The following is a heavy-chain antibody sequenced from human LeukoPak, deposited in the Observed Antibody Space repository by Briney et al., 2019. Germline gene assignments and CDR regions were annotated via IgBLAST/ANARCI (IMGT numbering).Heavy chain of an antibody. V-gene: IGHV3-48*03. D-gene: IGHD6-6*01. CDR1: GFTFSSYE. Sequence: GGSLRLSCAASGFTFSSYEMNWVRQAPGKGLEWVSYISSSGSTIFYADSVKGRFTISRDNAKNSLYLQMNSLRAEETAVYYCARLYSSSSGLRASDYWGQGTLVTVSS. J-gene: IGHJ4*02. CDR2: ISSSGSTI. CDR3: ARLYSSSSGLRASDY.